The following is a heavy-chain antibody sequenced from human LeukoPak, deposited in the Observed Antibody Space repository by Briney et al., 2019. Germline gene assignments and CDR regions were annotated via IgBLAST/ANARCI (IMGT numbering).Heavy chain of an antibody. D-gene: IGHD6-25*01. CDR1: RFTFSSYE. CDR2: ISSSGSTI. J-gene: IGHJ3*02. CDR3: ARPGAAKDADDAFDI. Sequence: PGGSLRLSCAASRFTFSSYEMNWVRQAPGKGLEWVSYISSSGSTIYYADSVKGRFTPSRDNAKNSLYLQMNSLRAEDTAVYYCARPGAAKDADDAFDIWGQGTMVTVSS. V-gene: IGHV3-48*03.